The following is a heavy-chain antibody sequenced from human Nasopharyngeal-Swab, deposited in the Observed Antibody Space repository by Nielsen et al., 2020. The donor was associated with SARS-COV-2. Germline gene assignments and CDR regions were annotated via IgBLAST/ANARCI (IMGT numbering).Heavy chain of an antibody. V-gene: IGHV4-39*01. D-gene: IGHD2-2*01. CDR1: GGSISSSSYY. CDR2: IYYSGST. Sequence: SETLSLTCTASGGSISSSSYYWGWIRQPPGKGLEWIGSIYYSGSTYYNPSLKSRVTISVDTSKNQFSLKLSSVTAADTAVYYCARCIVVVPAAIRGTDYYYMDVWGKGTTVTVSS. CDR3: ARCIVVVPAAIRGTDYYYMDV. J-gene: IGHJ6*03.